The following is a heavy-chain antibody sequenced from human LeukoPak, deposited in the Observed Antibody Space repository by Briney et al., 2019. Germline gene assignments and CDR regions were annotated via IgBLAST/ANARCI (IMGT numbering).Heavy chain of an antibody. CDR2: ISSSSSTI. J-gene: IGHJ3*02. D-gene: IGHD3-22*01. Sequence: GGSLRLSCAASGFTFSSYSMNWVRQAPGKGLERVSYISSSSSTIYYADSVKGRFTISRDNAKNSLYLQMNSLRDEDTAVYYCARDLYYDSSGLGAFDIWGQGTMVTVSS. CDR1: GFTFSSYS. V-gene: IGHV3-48*02. CDR3: ARDLYYDSSGLGAFDI.